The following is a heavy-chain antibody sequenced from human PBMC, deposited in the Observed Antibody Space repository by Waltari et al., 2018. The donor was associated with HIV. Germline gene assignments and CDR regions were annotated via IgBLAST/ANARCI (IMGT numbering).Heavy chain of an antibody. CDR1: GDSIRSYY. J-gene: IGHJ3*02. V-gene: IGHV4-4*07. CDR3: ARDPLGATNAFDI. D-gene: IGHD1-26*01. Sequence: QVQLQESGPGLVKPSETLSLTCTVPGDSIRSYYWSWIRQPAGKGLEWIGRIYTSGITNYNPSLKSRVTMSVDTSKNQFSLKLSSVTAADTAVYYCARDPLGATNAFDIWGQGTMVTVSS. CDR2: IYTSGIT.